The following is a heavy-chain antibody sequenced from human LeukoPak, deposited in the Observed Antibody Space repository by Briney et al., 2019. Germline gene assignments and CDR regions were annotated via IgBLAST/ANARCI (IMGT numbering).Heavy chain of an antibody. CDR2: ISGSGGST. CDR3: ARVHYYYYYMDV. Sequence: GGSLRLSCAASGFTFSSYGMSWVRQAPGKGLEWVAAISGSGGSTYYADSLQGRFTISRDNANNSLYLQMNSLRAEDTAVYYCARVHYYYYYMDVWGKGTTVTISS. V-gene: IGHV3-23*01. CDR1: GFTFSSYG. J-gene: IGHJ6*03.